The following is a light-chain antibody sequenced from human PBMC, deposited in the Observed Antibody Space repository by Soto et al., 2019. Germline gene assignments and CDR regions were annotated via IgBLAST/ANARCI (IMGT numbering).Light chain of an antibody. CDR2: GAS. V-gene: IGKV3-20*01. CDR1: QSVSSSY. J-gene: IGKJ5*01. Sequence: EIVLTQSPGTLSLSPGERATLSCRASQSVSSSYLAWYQQKPGQAPRLLIYGASSRATGIPDRFSGSGSGTHFTLTIRSLQPEDFATYYCQHLHGYPITFGQGTRLEIK. CDR3: QHLHGYPIT.